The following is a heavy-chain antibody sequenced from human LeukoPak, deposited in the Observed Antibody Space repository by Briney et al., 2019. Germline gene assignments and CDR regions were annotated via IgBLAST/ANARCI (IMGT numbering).Heavy chain of an antibody. J-gene: IGHJ3*02. CDR1: GGSISSSSYY. CDR2: IYYSGST. D-gene: IGHD6-13*01. V-gene: IGHV4-39*01. Sequence: SETLSLTCTVSGGSISSSSYYWGWIRQPPGKGLEWIGSIYYSGSTYYNPSLKSRVTISVDTSKNQFSLKLSSVTDADTAVYYCARHADSSSWYLRHAFDIWGQGTMVTVSS. CDR3: ARHADSSSWYLRHAFDI.